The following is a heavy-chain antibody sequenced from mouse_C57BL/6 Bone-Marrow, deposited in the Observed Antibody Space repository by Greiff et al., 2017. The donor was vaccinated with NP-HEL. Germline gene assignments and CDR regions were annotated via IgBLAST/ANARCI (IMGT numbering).Heavy chain of an antibody. V-gene: IGHV2-2*01. CDR1: GFSLTSYA. J-gene: IGHJ3*01. CDR2: IWSGGST. CDR3: ARSPMFYDYSAWFAY. Sequence: VQGVESGPGLVQPSQSLSITCTVSGFSLTSYAVHWVRQSPGKGLEWLGVIWSGGSTDYNAAFISRLSICKDNSKSQVFFKMNSLRAEDTAIYYCARSPMFYDYSAWFAYWGQGTLVTVSA. D-gene: IGHD2-4*01.